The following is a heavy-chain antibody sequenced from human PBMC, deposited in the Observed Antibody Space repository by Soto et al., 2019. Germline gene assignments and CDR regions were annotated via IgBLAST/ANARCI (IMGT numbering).Heavy chain of an antibody. CDR2: IYHSGNT. CDR3: ARDTLGYCSGGSCQITYDY. J-gene: IGHJ4*02. V-gene: IGHV4-59*01. D-gene: IGHD2-15*01. Sequence: SETLSLTCTVSGGSISSSYWSWLRQPPGKGLEWIGYIYHSGNTDYHPSLKSRVTISVDTSKNQFSLKLSSVTAADTAVYYCARDTLGYCSGGSCQITYDYWGQGTLVTVSS. CDR1: GGSISSSY.